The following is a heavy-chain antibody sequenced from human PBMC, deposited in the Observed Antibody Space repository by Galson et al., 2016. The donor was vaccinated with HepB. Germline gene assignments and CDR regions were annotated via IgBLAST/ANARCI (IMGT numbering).Heavy chain of an antibody. D-gene: IGHD3-10*01. J-gene: IGHJ3*01. Sequence: ETLSLTCSVSGGSTXXXYWXXXRQXXXKGXXWVXXXYNXXXTVHNPSXHSRVTVSVXTSKNXFSLRXXXVTAADTXVYYCAKVXGYSFDGXGPGTMVTVS. V-gene: IGHV4-59*01. CDR2: XYNXXXT. CDR3: AKVXGYSFDG. CDR1: GGSTXXXY.